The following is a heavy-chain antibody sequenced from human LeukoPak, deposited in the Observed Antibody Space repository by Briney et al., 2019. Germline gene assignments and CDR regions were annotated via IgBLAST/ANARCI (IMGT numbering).Heavy chain of an antibody. CDR3: ARGGYSGYVRQQLVLDY. V-gene: IGHV4-34*01. CDR1: GGSFSGYY. Sequence: SETLSLTCAVYGGSFSGYYWSWIRQPPGKGLEWIGEINHSGSTNYNPSLKSRVTISVDTSKNQCSLKLSSVTAADTAVYYCARGGYSGYVRQQLVLDYWGQGTLVTVSS. CDR2: INHSGST. J-gene: IGHJ4*02. D-gene: IGHD5-12*01.